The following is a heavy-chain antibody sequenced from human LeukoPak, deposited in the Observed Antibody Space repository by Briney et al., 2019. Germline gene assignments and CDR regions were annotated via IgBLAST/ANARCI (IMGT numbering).Heavy chain of an antibody. J-gene: IGHJ4*02. D-gene: IGHD3-22*01. CDR2: FDPEKGET. CDR1: GYTLTELS. Sequence: RASVKVSCKVSGYTLTELSMHWVRQAPGKGFEWMGRFDPEKGETIYAQKFQGRVTMTEDTSTDTAYMELSSLRSKDTAVYYCATEGYYDSSGYYTDYWGQGTLVTVSS. V-gene: IGHV1-24*01. CDR3: ATEGYYDSSGYYTDY.